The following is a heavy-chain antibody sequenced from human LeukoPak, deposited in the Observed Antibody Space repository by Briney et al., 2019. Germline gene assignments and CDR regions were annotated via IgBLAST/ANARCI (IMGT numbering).Heavy chain of an antibody. CDR2: INHSGST. CDR1: GGSFSGYY. J-gene: IGHJ6*03. D-gene: IGHD6-19*01. V-gene: IGHV4-34*01. CDR3: ARTQEAGYSSGWYDSYYYYYMDV. Sequence: SETLSLTCAVYGGSFSGYYWSWIRQPPGKGLEWIGEINHSGSTNYNPSLKSRVTISVDTSKNQFSLKLSSVTAADTAAYYCARTQEAGYSSGWYDSYYYYYMDVWGKGTTVTISS.